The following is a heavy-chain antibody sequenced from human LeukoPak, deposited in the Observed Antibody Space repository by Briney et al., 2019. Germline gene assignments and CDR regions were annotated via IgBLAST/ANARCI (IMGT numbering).Heavy chain of an antibody. CDR1: GGSISSYY. CDR3: ARLPDYYSRHGAPG. V-gene: IGHV4-59*12. CDR2: IYHSGST. D-gene: IGHD3-10*01. J-gene: IGHJ4*02. Sequence: PSETLSLTCTVSGGSISSYYWSWIRQPPGKGPEWIGYIYHSGSTKYNPSLKSRVTISVDTSKNQLSLKLSFVTAADTAVYYCARLPDYYSRHGAPGWGQGTLVTVSS.